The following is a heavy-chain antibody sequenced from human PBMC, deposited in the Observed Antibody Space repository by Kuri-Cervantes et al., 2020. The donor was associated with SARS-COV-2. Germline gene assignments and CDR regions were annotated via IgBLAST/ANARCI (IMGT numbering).Heavy chain of an antibody. J-gene: IGHJ4*02. CDR1: GFTFSSYA. CDR2: ISYDGSNK. CDR3: ARVVRGVIIEGDY. V-gene: IGHV3-30-3*01. D-gene: IGHD3-10*01. Sequence: GESLKISCAASGFTFSSYAMHWVRQAPGKGLEWVAVISYDGSNKYYADSVKGRFTISSDNSKNTLYLQMNSLRAEDTAVYYCARVVRGVIIEGDYWGQGTLVTVSS.